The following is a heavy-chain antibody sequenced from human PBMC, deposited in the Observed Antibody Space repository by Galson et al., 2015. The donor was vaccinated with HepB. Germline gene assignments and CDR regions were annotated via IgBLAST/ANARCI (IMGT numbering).Heavy chain of an antibody. CDR3: ARAYSGSYRIGDF. Sequence: SLRLSCAASGFTFSSYSMNWVRQAPGRGLEWVANIKQDGNEKYYVDSVKGRFTISRDNAKNSLYLQMNSLRAEDTAVYYCARAYSGSYRIGDFWGQGTLVTVSS. CDR2: IKQDGNEK. CDR1: GFTFSSYS. J-gene: IGHJ4*02. V-gene: IGHV3-7*01. D-gene: IGHD1-26*01.